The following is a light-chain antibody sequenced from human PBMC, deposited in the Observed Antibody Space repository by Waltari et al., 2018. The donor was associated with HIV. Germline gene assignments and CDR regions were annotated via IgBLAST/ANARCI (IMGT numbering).Light chain of an antibody. V-gene: IGLV1-47*01. CDR1: SSNIGSNY. Sequence: QSVLTQPPSVSGTPGQRITISCSGSSSNIGSNYVYWYQQLPGTAPKLLIYGNNQRPSGVPDRFSGSKSGTSASLAISGLRSEDEADYYCATWDDILGGVFGGGTKLTVL. J-gene: IGLJ3*02. CDR2: GNN. CDR3: ATWDDILGGV.